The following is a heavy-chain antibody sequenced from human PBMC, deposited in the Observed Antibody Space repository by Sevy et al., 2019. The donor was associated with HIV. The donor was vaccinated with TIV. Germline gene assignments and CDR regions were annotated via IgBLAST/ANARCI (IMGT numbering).Heavy chain of an antibody. CDR2: INQDGSQK. Sequence: GGSLRLSCGASGFTFSTYWMSWVRQAPGKGLEWVANINQDGSQKYYVDSVKGRFTISTDNAKNSLYLQMSSLRAEDTAVYYCAREFDGGPDYWGQGTLVTVSS. CDR3: AREFDGGPDY. CDR1: GFTFSTYW. J-gene: IGHJ4*02. D-gene: IGHD3-9*01. V-gene: IGHV3-7*01.